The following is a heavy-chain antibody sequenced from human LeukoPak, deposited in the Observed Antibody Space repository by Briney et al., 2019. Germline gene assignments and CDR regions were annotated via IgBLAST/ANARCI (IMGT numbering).Heavy chain of an antibody. CDR3: AKGLQYYDYVWGSYRLGYYFDS. CDR2: IKSKTDGGTT. CDR1: GFTFSNAW. D-gene: IGHD3-16*02. V-gene: IGHV3-15*07. J-gene: IGHJ4*02. Sequence: GGSLRLSCAASGFTFSNAWMNWVRQAPGKGLEWVGRIKSKTDGGTTDYAAPVKGRFTISRDDSKNTLYLQMNSLKTEDTAVYYCAKGLQYYDYVWGSYRLGYYFDSWGQGTLVSVSS.